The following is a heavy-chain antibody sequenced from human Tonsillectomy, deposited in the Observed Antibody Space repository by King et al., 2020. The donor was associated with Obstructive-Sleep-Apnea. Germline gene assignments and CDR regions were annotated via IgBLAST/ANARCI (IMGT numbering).Heavy chain of an antibody. V-gene: IGHV4-4*09. CDR1: GDSINKFY. D-gene: IGHD3-22*01. J-gene: IGHJ6*02. Sequence: VQLQESGPGVVKPSETLALMCSVSGDSINKFYWSWLRPPPGKGLGWLGHIFWSGGTNYNPALQSRITISVDWSRNQFSLTLNSVTAADTAVYFCARISGDSSGQVFYSGVDVWGQGTTVTVSS. CDR3: ARISGDSSGQVFYSGVDV. CDR2: IFWSGGT.